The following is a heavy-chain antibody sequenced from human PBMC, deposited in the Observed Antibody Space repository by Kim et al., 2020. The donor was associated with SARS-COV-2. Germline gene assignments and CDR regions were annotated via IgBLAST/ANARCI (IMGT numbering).Heavy chain of an antibody. CDR1: GFTVSNNY. D-gene: IGHD6-13*01. CDR2: IYDDGRT. Sequence: GGSLRLSCAASGFTVSNNYMSWVRQAPGKGLEWVSIIYDDGRTFYADSVKGRFSISRDIFKNTLSLQISSLRAEDQAVYYCATRQQADNADYWGQGTLV. V-gene: IGHV3-53*01. CDR3: ATRQQADNADY. J-gene: IGHJ4*02.